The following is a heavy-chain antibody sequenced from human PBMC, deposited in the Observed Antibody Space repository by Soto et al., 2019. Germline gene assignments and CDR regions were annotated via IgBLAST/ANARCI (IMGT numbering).Heavy chain of an antibody. Sequence: QITLKESGPTLVKPTQTPTLTCTFSGFSLSTSGVGVGWIRQPPGKALEWLALIYWDDDKRYSPSLKSRLTITKDTSKNQVVLTMTNMDPVDTATYYCAHSFDYGEPNWFDPWGQGTLVTVSS. CDR1: GFSLSTSGVG. CDR2: IYWDDDK. V-gene: IGHV2-5*02. CDR3: AHSFDYGEPNWFDP. D-gene: IGHD4-17*01. J-gene: IGHJ5*02.